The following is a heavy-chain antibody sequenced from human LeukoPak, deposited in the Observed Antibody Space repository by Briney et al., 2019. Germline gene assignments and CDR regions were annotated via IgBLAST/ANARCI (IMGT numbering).Heavy chain of an antibody. CDR3: AKGMIRGVMDDY. V-gene: IGHV3-7*05. Sequence: GGSLRLSCAASGFSFNNYWMSWVRQAPGKGLEWVANINQAGSDKYYLDSVKGRFTISRDNAKNSLYLQMNSLRAEDTAVYYCAKGMIRGVMDDYWGQGTLVTVSS. D-gene: IGHD3-10*01. CDR1: GFSFNNYW. J-gene: IGHJ4*02. CDR2: INQAGSDK.